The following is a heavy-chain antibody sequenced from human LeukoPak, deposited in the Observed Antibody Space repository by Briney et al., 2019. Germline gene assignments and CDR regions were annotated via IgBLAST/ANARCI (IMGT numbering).Heavy chain of an antibody. CDR3: AREWYYYDSSGPGWFDP. V-gene: IGHV4-59*01. CDR2: IYYSGST. Sequence: SETLSLTCTVSGGSISSYYWSWIRQPPGKGLEWIGYIYYSGSTNYNPSLKSLVTISVDTSKNQFSLKLSSVTAADTAVYYCAREWYYYDSSGPGWFDPWGQGTLVTVSS. J-gene: IGHJ5*02. CDR1: GGSISSYY. D-gene: IGHD3-22*01.